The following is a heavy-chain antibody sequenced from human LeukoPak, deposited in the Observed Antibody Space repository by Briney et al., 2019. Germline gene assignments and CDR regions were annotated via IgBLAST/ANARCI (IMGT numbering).Heavy chain of an antibody. CDR2: IKQDGGQI. Sequence: GGSLRLSCTASGFTFSTYWMSWIRQAPGKGLEWVANIKQDGGQIYYVDSVKGRFTISRDNAKNSLFLQMNSLRADDTAVYYCAKGGLVHRLDPWGQGTLVTVSS. CDR1: GFTFSTYW. J-gene: IGHJ5*02. V-gene: IGHV3-7*03. CDR3: AKGGLVHRLDP.